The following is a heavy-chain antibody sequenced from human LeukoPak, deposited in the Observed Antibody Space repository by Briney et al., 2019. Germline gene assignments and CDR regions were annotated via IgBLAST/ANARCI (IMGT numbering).Heavy chain of an antibody. CDR1: GGSISSYY. CDR3: ASEPYHDYSNYHFDY. Sequence: PSETLSLTCTVSGGSISSYYWSWIRQPPGKGLEWIGYIYYSGSTNYNPSLKSRVTISVDTSKNQFSLKLSSVTAADTAVYYCASEPYHDYSNYHFDYWGQGTLVTVSS. V-gene: IGHV4-59*08. D-gene: IGHD4-11*01. J-gene: IGHJ4*02. CDR2: IYYSGST.